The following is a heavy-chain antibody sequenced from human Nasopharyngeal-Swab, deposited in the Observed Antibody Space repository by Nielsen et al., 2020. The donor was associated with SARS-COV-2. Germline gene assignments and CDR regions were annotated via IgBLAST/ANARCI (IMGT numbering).Heavy chain of an antibody. CDR3: ARGEVWGTFRYGFDY. CDR1: GFTFSDYY. D-gene: IGHD3-16*02. Sequence: GESLKISCAASGFTFSDYYMHWVRQAPGKGLVWVSRINSDGSYTTYADSVKGRFTISRDNAKNTFYLQMNSLRAEDTAVYYCARGEVWGTFRYGFDYWGQGALVTVSS. CDR2: INSDGSYT. J-gene: IGHJ4*02. V-gene: IGHV3-74*03.